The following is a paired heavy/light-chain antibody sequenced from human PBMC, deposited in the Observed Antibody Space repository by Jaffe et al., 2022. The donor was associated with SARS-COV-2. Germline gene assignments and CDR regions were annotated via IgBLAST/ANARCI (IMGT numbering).Light chain of an antibody. CDR3: CSYADSNTWV. Sequence: QSALTQSASMSGSPGQSVTISCTGTTSDIGSYNFVSWYQQHPGKVPKLVIYEGNKRPSGVSSRFAGSKSGDTASLTISGLQAEDEADYYCCSYADSNTWVFGGGTKLTVL. V-gene: IGLV2-23*01. J-gene: IGLJ3*02. CDR2: EGN. CDR1: TSDIGSYNF.
Heavy chain of an antibody. CDR1: GFTFSIHN. J-gene: IGHJ4*02. CDR3: ARDLTGSDVFDY. Sequence: QVQLVESGGGVVQSGRSLKLSCVASGFTFSIHNMHWVRQSPGKGLEWVAFISYDGSVENYADSVKGRLTISRDNSRDTVHLQLNSLRDEDTAVYYCARDLTGSDVFDYWGQGTLVTVS. CDR2: ISYDGSVE. V-gene: IGHV3-30*04. D-gene: IGHD1-1*01.